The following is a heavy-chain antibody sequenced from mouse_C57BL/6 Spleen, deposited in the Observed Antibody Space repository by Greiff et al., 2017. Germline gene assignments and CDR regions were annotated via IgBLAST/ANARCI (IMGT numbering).Heavy chain of an antibody. CDR2: IDPSDSET. Sequence: QVQLQQPGAELVRPGSSVKLSCKASGYTFTSYWMHWVKQRPIQGLEWIGNIDPSDSETHSNQKFHDKAPLTVDKSSSTAYMQLSSLTSEDSAVYYCARGRDRGFSFAYWGQGTLVTVSA. J-gene: IGHJ3*01. V-gene: IGHV1-52*01. D-gene: IGHD3-3*01. CDR3: ARGRDRGFSFAY. CDR1: GYTFTSYW.